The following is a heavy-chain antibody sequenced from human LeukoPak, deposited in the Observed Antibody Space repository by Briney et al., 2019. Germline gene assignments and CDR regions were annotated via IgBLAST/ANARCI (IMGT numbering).Heavy chain of an antibody. CDR2: IRYDATNK. V-gene: IGHV3-30*02. D-gene: IGHD3-22*01. CDR3: AKDQYYDSSGAFDY. J-gene: IGHJ4*02. Sequence: GGSLRLSCAASGFTFSGYGMHWVRQAPGKGLEWVTFIRYDATNKYYADSVKGRFTISRDNSKNTLYLQMNSLRAEDTAVYYCAKDQYYDSSGAFDYWGQGTLVTVSS. CDR1: GFTFSGYG.